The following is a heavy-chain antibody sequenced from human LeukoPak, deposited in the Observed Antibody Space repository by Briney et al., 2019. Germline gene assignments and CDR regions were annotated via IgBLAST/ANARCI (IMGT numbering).Heavy chain of an antibody. CDR2: ISAYNGNT. V-gene: IGHV1-18*01. J-gene: IGHJ4*02. CDR1: GYTFTSYG. Sequence: ASVTVSCTSSGYTFTSYGISWVRQAPGQGLEWIGWISAYNGNTNYAQKLQGRGTMTTDTSTSTDYMELRSLRSDDTAVYYCARARYYDILTGYWGNNYFDYWGQGPLVTVSS. CDR3: ARARYYDILTGYWGNNYFDY. D-gene: IGHD3-9*01.